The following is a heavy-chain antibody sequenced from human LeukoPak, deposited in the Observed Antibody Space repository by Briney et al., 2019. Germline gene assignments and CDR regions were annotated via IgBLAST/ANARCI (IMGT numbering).Heavy chain of an antibody. J-gene: IGHJ4*02. D-gene: IGHD2-2*01. CDR3: ARVFSDSDVVPAAIARYYFDY. Sequence: PSQTLSLTCTVSGGSISSGGYYWSWIRQPPGKGLEWIGYIYHSGSTYYNPSLKSRVTISVDRSKNQFSLKLSSVTAADTAVYYCARVFSDSDVVPAAIARYYFDYWGQGTLVTVSS. V-gene: IGHV4-30-2*01. CDR2: IYHSGST. CDR1: GGSISSGGYY.